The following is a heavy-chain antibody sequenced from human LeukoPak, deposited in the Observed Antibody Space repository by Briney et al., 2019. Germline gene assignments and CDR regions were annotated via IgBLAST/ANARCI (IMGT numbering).Heavy chain of an antibody. D-gene: IGHD6-13*01. CDR2: ISWSGGNK. V-gene: IGHV3-9*03. J-gene: IGHJ4*02. Sequence: SLRLSCGASGFTFDDFAMHWVRQAPGKGLEWVSGISWSGGNKDYGDSVRGRFTISSDNAKNSLYLQMNRLRVEDMAWYYCAKDASQHLVEVFFDYWGQGSLVTVSS. CDR1: GFTFDDFA. CDR3: AKDASQHLVEVFFDY.